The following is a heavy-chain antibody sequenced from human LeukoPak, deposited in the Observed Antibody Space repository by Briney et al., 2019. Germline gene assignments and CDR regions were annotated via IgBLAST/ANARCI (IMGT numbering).Heavy chain of an antibody. CDR3: ARGASRSFDY. CDR2: IIPIFGTA. J-gene: IGHJ4*02. Sequence: SVKVSCKASGGTFSSYAISWVRQAPGQGLEWMGGIIPIFGTANYAQKFQGRVTMTRTTSINTAYMELSGLRSADTAVYYCARGASRSFDYWGQGTLVTVSS. CDR1: GGTFSSYA. V-gene: IGHV1-69*05.